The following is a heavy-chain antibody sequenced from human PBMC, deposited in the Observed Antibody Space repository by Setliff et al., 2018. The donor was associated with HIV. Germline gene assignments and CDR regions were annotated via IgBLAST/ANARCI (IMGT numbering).Heavy chain of an antibody. CDR3: ARGEACGGGCHYAFEL. Sequence: PSETLSLTCTVSGYSISSGYYWGWIRQPPGKGLEWIASIYHSGNTYYMPSLQSRVTISVDMSKNQFSLKLNSVTAADTAVYYCARGEACGGGCHYAFELWGRGTMVTVSS. D-gene: IGHD2-21*02. J-gene: IGHJ3*01. CDR2: IYHSGNT. V-gene: IGHV4-38-2*02. CDR1: GYSISSGYY.